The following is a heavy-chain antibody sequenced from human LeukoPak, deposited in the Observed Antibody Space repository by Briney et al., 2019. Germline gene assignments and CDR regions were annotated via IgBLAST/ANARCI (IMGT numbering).Heavy chain of an antibody. CDR2: IYHSGST. J-gene: IGHJ3*02. V-gene: IGHV4-39*07. CDR1: GGSITSTTYY. D-gene: IGHD6-19*01. Sequence: PSETLSLTCAVSGGSITSTTYYWGWIRQPPGKGLEWIGEIYHSGSTNYNPSLKSRVTISVDKSKNQFSLKLSSVTAADTAVYYCARDLEYSSGWYNPFDIWGQGTMVTVSS. CDR3: ARDLEYSSGWYNPFDI.